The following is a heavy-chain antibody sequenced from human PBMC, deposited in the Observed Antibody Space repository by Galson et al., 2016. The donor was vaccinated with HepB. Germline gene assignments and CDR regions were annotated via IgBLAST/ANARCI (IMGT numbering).Heavy chain of an antibody. J-gene: IGHJ6*03. Sequence: SLRLSCAASGFPFNNGWLNWVRQAPGKGLEWVGRISSKHHGGATSTYAAPVEGRSTISSEDSKNTLYRQMNSLKNDDTAAYYCTTEYWYYMDVWGKGTTVTVSS. V-gene: IGHV3-15*01. CDR2: ISSKHHGGATS. CDR3: TTEYWYYMDV. CDR1: GFPFNNGW. D-gene: IGHD2-8*02.